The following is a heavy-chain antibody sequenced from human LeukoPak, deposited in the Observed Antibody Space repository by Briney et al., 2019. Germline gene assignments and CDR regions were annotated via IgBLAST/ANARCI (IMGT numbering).Heavy chain of an antibody. Sequence: GGSLRLSCAASGLTFSSYAMSWVRQAPGKGLEWVSAVSGSGGSTHYADSVKGRFTISRDNSKNTLYLQMNSLRAEDTAVYYCAKGIRYDSSGYYNWFDPWGQGTLVTVSS. CDR1: GLTFSSYA. V-gene: IGHV3-23*01. J-gene: IGHJ5*02. CDR2: VSGSGGST. D-gene: IGHD3-22*01. CDR3: AKGIRYDSSGYYNWFDP.